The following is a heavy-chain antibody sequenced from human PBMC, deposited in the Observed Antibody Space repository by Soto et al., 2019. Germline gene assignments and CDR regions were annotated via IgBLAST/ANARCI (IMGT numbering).Heavy chain of an antibody. V-gene: IGHV1-69*01. D-gene: IGHD6-13*01. Sequence: QAQVVQSGAEVRKPGSSVKLSCKASEGTFNSYAIAWVRQAPGQGLEWMGGIIPYYNTLNYAQKFQDRVTLTAADSTNTVYMELSSLRSDATAVYFCASGASRWYPYFFDSWAQGTLVTVSS. CDR3: ASGASRWYPYFFDS. J-gene: IGHJ4*02. CDR2: IIPYYNTL. CDR1: EGTFNSYA.